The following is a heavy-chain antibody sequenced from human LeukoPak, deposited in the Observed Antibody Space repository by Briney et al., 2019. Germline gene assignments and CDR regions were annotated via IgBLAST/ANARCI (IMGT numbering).Heavy chain of an antibody. D-gene: IGHD5/OR15-5a*01. V-gene: IGHV6-1*01. CDR1: GDSVSSNRAA. Sequence: SQTLSLTCVISGDSVSSNRAAWSWIRQSPSKGLEWLGRTYYRSTWYYDYATSVKSRISITPDTSKNQFSLQLNSVTPEDTAVYYRARGSHASVRVWGKGTTVTVSS. CDR3: ARGSHASVRV. J-gene: IGHJ6*04. CDR2: TYYRSTWYY.